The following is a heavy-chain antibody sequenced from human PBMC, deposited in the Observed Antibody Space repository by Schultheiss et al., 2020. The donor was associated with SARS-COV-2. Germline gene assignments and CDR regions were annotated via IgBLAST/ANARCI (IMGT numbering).Heavy chain of an antibody. CDR3: ARDWDSSGDYYGMDV. D-gene: IGHD3-22*01. V-gene: IGHV1-2*04. J-gene: IGHJ6*02. Sequence: ASVKVSCKASGYTFTGYYMHWVRQAPGQGLEWMGGINPNSGGTNYAQKFQGWVTMTRDTSISTAYMELSRLRSDDTAVYYCARDWDSSGDYYGMDVWGQGTTVTVSS. CDR2: INPNSGGT. CDR1: GYTFTGYY.